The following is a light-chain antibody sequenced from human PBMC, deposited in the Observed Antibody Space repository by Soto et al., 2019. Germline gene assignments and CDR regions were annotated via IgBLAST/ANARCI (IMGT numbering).Light chain of an antibody. CDR1: SSNIGNNY. CDR2: END. Sequence: QSVLTQPPSVSAAPGQKVTISCSGSSSNIGNNYVFWYQQLPGAAPKLLVYENDKRPSGVPDRFSGSKSGTAATLGITGLQTGDEADYYGGTWDNSLRADVFGTGTKVTVL. J-gene: IGLJ1*01. CDR3: GTWDNSLRADV. V-gene: IGLV1-51*02.